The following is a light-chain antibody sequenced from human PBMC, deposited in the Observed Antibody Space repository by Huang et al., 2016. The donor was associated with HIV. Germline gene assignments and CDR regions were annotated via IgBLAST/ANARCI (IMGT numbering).Light chain of an antibody. CDR1: QSVSNN. V-gene: IGKV3-15*01. Sequence: EIVMTQSPATLSVSPGERATLSCRASQSVSNNLAWYQQKPGQAPRILINGASTRATGIPARFSGSGSGTEFTLTISSLQSEDLAVYYCQQYNNWPQTFGQGTKVDIK. J-gene: IGKJ1*01. CDR2: GAS. CDR3: QQYNNWPQT.